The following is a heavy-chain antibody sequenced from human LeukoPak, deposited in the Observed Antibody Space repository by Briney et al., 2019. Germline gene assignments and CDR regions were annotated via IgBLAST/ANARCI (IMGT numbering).Heavy chain of an antibody. CDR3: ARDYYDSGGQFDY. V-gene: IGHV1-69*04. CDR2: IIPILGIA. Sequence: SVKVSCKASGGTFSSYTISWVRQAPGQGLEWTGRIIPILGIANYAQKFQGRVTITADKSTSTAYMELSSLRSEDTAVYYCARDYYDSGGQFDYWGQGTLVTVSS. D-gene: IGHD3-22*01. CDR1: GGTFSSYT. J-gene: IGHJ4*02.